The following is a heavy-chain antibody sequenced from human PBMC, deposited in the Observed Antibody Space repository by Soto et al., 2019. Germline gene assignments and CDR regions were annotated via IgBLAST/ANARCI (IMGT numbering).Heavy chain of an antibody. Sequence: SQTLSLTCAISGDSVSSNSAAWNWIRQSPSRGLEWLGRTYYRSKWYNDYAVSVKSRITINPDTSKNQFSLQLNSVTPEDTAVYYCVRHGYMGWYNWKLLNWFDPWGQGTLVNVSS. CDR2: TYYRSKWYN. V-gene: IGHV6-1*01. J-gene: IGHJ5*02. CDR3: VRHGYMGWYNWKLLNWFDP. D-gene: IGHD1-1*01. CDR1: GDSVSSNSAA.